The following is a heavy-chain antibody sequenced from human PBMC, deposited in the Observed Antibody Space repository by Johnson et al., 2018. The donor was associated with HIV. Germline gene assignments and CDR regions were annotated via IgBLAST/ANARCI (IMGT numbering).Heavy chain of an antibody. CDR3: ARDDIRDGNSFDI. J-gene: IGHJ3*02. V-gene: IGHV3-23*01. Sequence: SWVRQAPGKGLEWVSSITLSGGSTHYADSVKGRFTISRDNSKNILYLQMNSLRAEDTAVYYCARDDIRDGNSFDIWGQGTMVTVSS. CDR2: ITLSGGST.